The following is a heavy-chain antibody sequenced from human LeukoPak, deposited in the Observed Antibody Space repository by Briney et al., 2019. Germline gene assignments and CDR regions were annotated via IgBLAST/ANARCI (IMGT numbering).Heavy chain of an antibody. V-gene: IGHV1-24*01. CDR2: FDPVDGET. Sequence: ASVKVSCKVSGYTLTELSMHWVRQAPGKGLAWMGWFDPVDGETIYAQKFQGRVTMTEDTSTDTAYMELSSLRSEDTAVYYCATGGIYDFWSGYYDYWGQGTLVTVSS. J-gene: IGHJ4*02. CDR1: GYTLTELS. CDR3: ATGGIYDFWSGYYDY. D-gene: IGHD3-3*01.